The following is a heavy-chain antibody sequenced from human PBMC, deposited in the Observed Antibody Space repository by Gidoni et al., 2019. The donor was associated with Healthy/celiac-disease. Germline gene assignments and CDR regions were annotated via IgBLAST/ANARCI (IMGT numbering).Heavy chain of an antibody. CDR3: AHSSAAALAADY. V-gene: IGHV2-5*01. CDR2: IYWNADK. J-gene: IGHJ4*01. D-gene: IGHD6-25*01. Sequence: QITLKESGPTLVKPTQPPTLTCTFSGFSLSTSGVGVGWIRPPPGKALEWRALIYWNADKRYSPSLKIRLTITKDTSKNPVVLTMTNMDPVDTATYSCAHSSAAALAADYWGHGTLVTVSS. CDR1: GFSLSTSGVG.